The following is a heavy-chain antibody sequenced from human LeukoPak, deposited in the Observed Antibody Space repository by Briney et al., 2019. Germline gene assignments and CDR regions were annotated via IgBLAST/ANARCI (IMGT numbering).Heavy chain of an antibody. CDR1: GFTFSTYA. Sequence: PGGSLRLSCVASGFTFSTYAMSWVRQAPGKGLEWVSAISGSGGSTNYADSVKGRFTISRDNSNNTLYLQMDSLRAEDTAVYYCAKTVAGYYGDASDIWGQGTMVTVSS. CDR3: AKTVAGYYGDASDI. V-gene: IGHV3-23*01. J-gene: IGHJ3*02. D-gene: IGHD3-22*01. CDR2: ISGSGGST.